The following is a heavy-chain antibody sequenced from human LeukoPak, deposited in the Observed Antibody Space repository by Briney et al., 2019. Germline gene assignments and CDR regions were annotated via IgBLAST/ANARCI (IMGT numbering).Heavy chain of an antibody. Sequence: SETLSLTCTVSSYSISSGYYWGWIRQPPGKGLEWIGSIYHSGTTYYNPSLKSRVTISVDTSKNQFSLELNSVTAADTAVYYCARGDYGDYRKWFHPWGQGTLVTVSS. CDR1: SYSISSGYY. CDR3: ARGDYGDYRKWFHP. CDR2: IYHSGTT. J-gene: IGHJ5*02. D-gene: IGHD4-17*01. V-gene: IGHV4-38-2*02.